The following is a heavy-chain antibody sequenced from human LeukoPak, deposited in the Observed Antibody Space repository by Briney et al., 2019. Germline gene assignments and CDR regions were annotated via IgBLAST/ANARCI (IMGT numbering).Heavy chain of an antibody. CDR2: IKQDGSEE. CDR1: GGSFSGYY. CDR3: ARSGWYLDAFDI. V-gene: IGHV3-7*01. J-gene: IGHJ3*02. D-gene: IGHD6-19*01. Sequence: PSETLSLTCAVYGGSFSGYYWSWIRQPPGKGLEWVANIKQDGSEEYYVDSVKGRFTISRDNAENSLYLQMNSLRAEDTAVYYCARSGWYLDAFDIWGQGTMVTVSS.